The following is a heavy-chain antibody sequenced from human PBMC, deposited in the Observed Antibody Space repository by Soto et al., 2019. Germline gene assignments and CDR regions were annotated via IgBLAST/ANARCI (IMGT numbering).Heavy chain of an antibody. D-gene: IGHD6-13*01. CDR3: ARPIFLYSSSWEDYYYGMDV. CDR2: IYYSGST. J-gene: IGHJ6*02. Sequence: SETLSLTCTVSGGSISSYYWSWIRQPPGKGLEWIGYIYYSGSTNYNPSLKSRVTISVDTSKNQFSLKLSSVTAADTAVYYCARPIFLYSSSWEDYYYGMDVWGQGTTVT. V-gene: IGHV4-59*01. CDR1: GGSISSYY.